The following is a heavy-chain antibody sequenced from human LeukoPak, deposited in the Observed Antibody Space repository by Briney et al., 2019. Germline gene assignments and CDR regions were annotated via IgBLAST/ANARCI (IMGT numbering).Heavy chain of an antibody. D-gene: IGHD3-3*01. CDR1: GYTFTSYG. CDR3: ARGRLSSYYDFWSGYYSESGYYYYMDV. V-gene: IGHV1-18*01. Sequence: ASVKVSCKASGYTFTSYGISWVRQAPGQGLEWMGWISAYNGNTNYAQKLQGRVTMTTDTSTSTAYMELRSLRSDDTAVYYCARGRLSSYYDFWSGYYSESGYYYYMDVWGKGTTVTVSS. CDR2: ISAYNGNT. J-gene: IGHJ6*03.